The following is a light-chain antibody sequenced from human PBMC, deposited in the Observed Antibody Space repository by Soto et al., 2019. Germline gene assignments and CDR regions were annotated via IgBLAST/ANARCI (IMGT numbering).Light chain of an antibody. CDR2: GAS. J-gene: IGKJ4*01. Sequence: EIVLTQSPGTLSLSPGERATPSCRASQTISSTFLAWYRQRPGQAPRLLIYGASSRATGIPDRFSASGSETDFTLTISRLEPEDFAVYYCQQFGLSPTFGGGTKVDIK. V-gene: IGKV3-20*01. CDR3: QQFGLSPT. CDR1: QTISSTF.